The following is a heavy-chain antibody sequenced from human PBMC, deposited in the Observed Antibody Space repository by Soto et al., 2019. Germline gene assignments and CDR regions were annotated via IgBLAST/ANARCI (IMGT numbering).Heavy chain of an antibody. CDR1: GDSISSSSYY. Sequence: PSQTLSLTCTVSGDSISSSSYYWGWIRQPPGKGLEWIGSISYSGSTFYNPSLKSRVTISLDTSKNQFSLRLSSVIAADTAIYYCERLSYRSPFDYFGQGTLVTVSS. V-gene: IGHV4-39*01. J-gene: IGHJ4*02. CDR3: ERLSYRSPFDY. CDR2: ISYSGST.